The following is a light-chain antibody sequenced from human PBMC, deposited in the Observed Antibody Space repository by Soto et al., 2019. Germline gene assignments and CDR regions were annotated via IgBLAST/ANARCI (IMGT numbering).Light chain of an antibody. CDR1: QSVETF. Sequence: DIVMTQSPAILSVSPGERATLSCRASQSVETFLAWFQHKAGQAPRLLIFGASTRAAGVPARFSGGGSGTEFTLTIDSLWSEDFAVYFCQQYHAWPPGTSGGGTKVDIK. V-gene: IGKV3-15*01. CDR2: GAS. J-gene: IGKJ4*01. CDR3: QQYHAWPPGT.